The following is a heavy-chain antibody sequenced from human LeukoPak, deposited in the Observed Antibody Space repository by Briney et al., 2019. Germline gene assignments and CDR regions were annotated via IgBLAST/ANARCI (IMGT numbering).Heavy chain of an antibody. CDR1: GDSISRRY. J-gene: IGHJ5*02. CDR2: VHYSGSS. D-gene: IGHD7-27*01. Sequence: SETLSLTCSVSGDSISRRYWSWIRQPPGKGLEWIGYVHYSGSSNYNPSLEHRVTLSVDTSKSQFSLKMTSVPAADTAVYYCARGSTGNFDPWGQGTLVTVSS. CDR3: ARGSTGNFDP. V-gene: IGHV4-59*11.